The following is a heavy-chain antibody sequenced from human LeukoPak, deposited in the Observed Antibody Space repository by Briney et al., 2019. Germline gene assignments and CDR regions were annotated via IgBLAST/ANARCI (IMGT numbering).Heavy chain of an antibody. Sequence: SVKVSCKASGYTFTGYYIHWLRQAPGQGLEWMGGIIPIFGTANYAQKFQGRVTITADESTSTAYMELSSLRSEDTAVYYCASVQQRPFDYWGQGTLVTVSS. CDR1: GYTFTGYY. CDR3: ASVQQRPFDY. D-gene: IGHD6-13*01. CDR2: IIPIFGTA. J-gene: IGHJ4*02. V-gene: IGHV1-69*13.